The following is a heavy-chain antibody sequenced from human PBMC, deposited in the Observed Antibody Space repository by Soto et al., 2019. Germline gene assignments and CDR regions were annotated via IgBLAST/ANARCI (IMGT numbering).Heavy chain of an antibody. V-gene: IGHV3-23*01. CDR2: YGGSGGSR. CDR1: GFTFSTYG. CDR3: VKFRGRAYPYYYMDV. Sequence: DVQLLESGGGLVQWGGSLRLSCVTSGFTFSTYGMTWVRQAPEKGLEWVSYGGSGGSRYYAESVKGRFTISRDNSKNTLSLEMNSLRAEDTATYYCVKFRGRAYPYYYMDVWGKGTTVTVSS. D-gene: IGHD3-10*01. J-gene: IGHJ6*03.